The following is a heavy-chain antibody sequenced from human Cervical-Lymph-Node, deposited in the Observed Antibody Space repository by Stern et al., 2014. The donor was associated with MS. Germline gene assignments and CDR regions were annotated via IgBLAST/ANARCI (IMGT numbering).Heavy chain of an antibody. CDR2: IIPMFGTA. CDR3: ASSVGELTPEAV. D-gene: IGHD3-10*01. V-gene: IGHV1-69*01. J-gene: IGHJ6*02. Sequence: DQLVESGAEVKKPGSSVRVSCKASGGTFSSYASSWVRQAPGQGLEWMGGIIPMFGTANYAQKFQGRVTITADDSTTTAYMEVSSLRSEDTAVYYCASSVGELTPEAVWGQGTTVTVFS. CDR1: GGTFSSYA.